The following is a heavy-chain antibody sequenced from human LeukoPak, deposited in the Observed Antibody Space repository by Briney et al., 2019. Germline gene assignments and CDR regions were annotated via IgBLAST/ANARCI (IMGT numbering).Heavy chain of an antibody. D-gene: IGHD3-22*01. CDR1: GYTFTSYY. V-gene: IGHV1-46*01. CDR3: ASRGYYYDSSGYSPIDAFDI. CDR2: INPSGGST. J-gene: IGHJ3*02. Sequence: ASVKVSCKASGYTFTSYYMHWVRQAPGQGLEWMGIINPSGGSTSYAQKFQGRVTMTRDMSTSTVYMELSSLRPEDTAVYYCASRGYYYDSSGYSPIDAFDIWGQGTMVTVSS.